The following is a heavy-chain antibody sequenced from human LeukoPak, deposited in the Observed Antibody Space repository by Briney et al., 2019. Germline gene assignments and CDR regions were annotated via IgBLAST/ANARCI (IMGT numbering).Heavy chain of an antibody. J-gene: IGHJ4*02. V-gene: IGHV3-30*02. CDR2: IRYDESNE. D-gene: IGHD2/OR15-2a*01. CDR1: EFTFSNYG. CDR3: ARGGTTFDY. Sequence: AGGSLRLSCAASEFTFSNYGMHWVRQAPGKGLEWVAFIRYDESNEYYADSVKGRFTISRDNSKNTLYLQMNSLRAEDTAVYYCARGGTTFDYWGQGTLVTVSS.